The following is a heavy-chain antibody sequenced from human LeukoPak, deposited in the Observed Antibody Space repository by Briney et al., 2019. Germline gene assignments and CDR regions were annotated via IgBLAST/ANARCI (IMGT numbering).Heavy chain of an antibody. CDR2: ISYDGSNK. J-gene: IGHJ4*02. D-gene: IGHD5/OR15-5a*01. CDR3: AKDLIVSGTATILDY. V-gene: IGHV3-30*18. CDR1: GFTFSSYG. Sequence: PGRSLRLSCAASGFTFSSYGMHWVRQAPGKGLEWVAVISYDGSNKYYADSVKGRFTISRDNSKNTVYLQMNSLRAEDTAVYYCAKDLIVSGTATILDYWGQGTLVTVSS.